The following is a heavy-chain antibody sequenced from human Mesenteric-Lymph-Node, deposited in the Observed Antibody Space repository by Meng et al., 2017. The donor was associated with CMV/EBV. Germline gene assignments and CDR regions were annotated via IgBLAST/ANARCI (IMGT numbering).Heavy chain of an antibody. J-gene: IGHJ5*02. V-gene: IGHV3-11*04. CDR1: GFIFSDYY. Sequence: GESLKISCAASGFIFSDYYMTWIRQAPGEGLAWVSFISGSGGAIYYADSVKDRFTISRDNAKNLLYLQMNSLRVEDTAVYYCARMKTWFDPWGQGTQVTVSS. CDR2: ISGSGGAI. CDR3: ARMKTWFDP.